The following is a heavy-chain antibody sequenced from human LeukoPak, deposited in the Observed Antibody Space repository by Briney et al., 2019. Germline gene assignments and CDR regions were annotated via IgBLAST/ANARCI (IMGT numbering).Heavy chain of an antibody. CDR3: ARDTNDAFDI. J-gene: IGHJ3*02. CDR1: GFTFSTYA. Sequence: RPGGSLRLSCAASGFTFSTYAMNWVRQAPGKGLEWVSSISSSSCYIYYADSVKGRFTISRDNAKNSLYLQMNSLRAEDTAVYYCARDTNDAFDIWGQGTMVTVSS. CDR2: ISSSSCYI. V-gene: IGHV3-21*01. D-gene: IGHD3-3*01.